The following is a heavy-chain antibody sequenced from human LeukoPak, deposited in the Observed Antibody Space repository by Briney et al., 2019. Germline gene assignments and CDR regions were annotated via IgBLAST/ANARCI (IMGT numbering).Heavy chain of an antibody. Sequence: ASVKVSCKASGYTFTGYYMHWVRQAPGQGLEWMGWINPNSGGTNYAQKFQGRVTMTRDTSISTAYMELSRLRSDDTAVYYCARGYYDILTGIYYFDYWGQGTLVTVSS. CDR3: ARGYYDILTGIYYFDY. J-gene: IGHJ4*02. CDR2: INPNSGGT. CDR1: GYTFTGYY. D-gene: IGHD3-9*01. V-gene: IGHV1-2*02.